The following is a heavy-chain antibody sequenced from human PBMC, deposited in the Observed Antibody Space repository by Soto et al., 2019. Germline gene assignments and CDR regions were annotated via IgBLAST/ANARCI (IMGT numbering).Heavy chain of an antibody. D-gene: IGHD6-13*01. CDR3: ARGRIAAAGTFDY. CDR1: GGSFSGYY. J-gene: IGHJ4*02. V-gene: IGHV4-34*01. Sequence: QVQLQQWGAGLLKPSETLSLTCAVYGGSFSGYYWSWIRQPPGKGLEWIGEINHSGSTNYNPSLKSRVIISVDTSKNQFSLKLSSVTAADTAVYYCARGRIAAAGTFDYWGQGTLVTVSS. CDR2: INHSGST.